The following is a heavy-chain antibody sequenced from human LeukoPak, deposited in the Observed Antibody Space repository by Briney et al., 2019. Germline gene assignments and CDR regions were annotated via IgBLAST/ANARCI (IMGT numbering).Heavy chain of an antibody. Sequence: WASVKVSCKASGYTFTSYDINWVRQATGQGLAWMGWMNPNSGNTGYAQKFQGRVTMTRNTSISTAYMELSSLRSEDTAVYYCARRNTGVVAGLDCWGQGTLVTVSS. J-gene: IGHJ4*02. CDR2: MNPNSGNT. D-gene: IGHD2-15*01. CDR1: GYTFTSYD. V-gene: IGHV1-8*01. CDR3: ARRNTGVVAGLDC.